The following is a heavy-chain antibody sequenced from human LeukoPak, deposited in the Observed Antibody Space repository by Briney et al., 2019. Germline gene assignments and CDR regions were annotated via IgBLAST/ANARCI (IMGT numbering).Heavy chain of an antibody. CDR1: GFSVSSNY. CDR3: ARGISTSGWLDY. J-gene: IGHJ4*02. Sequence: SGASLRLSCAASGFSVSSNYMSWVRKAPGKGLEWVSVLYSGGSTYYADSVKGRFTISRDDSKNTLYLLMNSLRGDDTAVYYCARGISTSGWLDYWGQGTLVTVSS. D-gene: IGHD6-19*01. V-gene: IGHV3-53*01. CDR2: LYSGGST.